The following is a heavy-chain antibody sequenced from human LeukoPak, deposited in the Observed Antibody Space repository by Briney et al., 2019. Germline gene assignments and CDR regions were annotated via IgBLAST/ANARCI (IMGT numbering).Heavy chain of an antibody. J-gene: IGHJ3*02. D-gene: IGHD6-13*01. CDR1: GGSISSYY. CDR3: ARFVGSSWLAFDI. V-gene: IGHV4-59*01. CDR2: THYSGAT. Sequence: SETLSLTCTVSGGSISSYYWSWLRQPPGKGLEYIGYTHYSGATNYNPSLKSRVTISKDTSKNQFSLKLTSVSAADTAVYYCARFVGSSWLAFDIWGQGTMVTVSA.